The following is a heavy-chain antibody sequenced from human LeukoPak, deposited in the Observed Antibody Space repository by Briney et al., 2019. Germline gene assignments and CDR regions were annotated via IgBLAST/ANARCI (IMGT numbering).Heavy chain of an antibody. CDR3: ARDRFGAYYYDSSGYYGLGY. V-gene: IGHV1-18*01. J-gene: IGHJ4*02. CDR2: ISAYNGNT. CDR1: GYTFTSYG. D-gene: IGHD3-22*01. Sequence: ASVKVSCEASGYTFTSYGISWVRQAPGQGLEWMGWISAYNGNTNYAQKLQGRVTMTTDTSTSTAYMELRSLRSDDTAVYYCARDRFGAYYYDSSGYYGLGYWGQGTLVTVSS.